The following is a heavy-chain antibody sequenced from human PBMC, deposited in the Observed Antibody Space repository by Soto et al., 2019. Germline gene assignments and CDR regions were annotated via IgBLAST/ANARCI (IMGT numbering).Heavy chain of an antibody. Sequence: SETLSLTCTVSGGSIRSGGYYWSWVSPNQRRGLEWIGNIYYSRNTYYNPPLKSRLTISVDTSKNQFSLNLSSVTAADTAVYYCARDRLMSTAGTARHYFGLDFWGQGPTVTV. V-gene: IGHV4-31*03. J-gene: IGHJ6*02. CDR1: GGSIRSGGYY. CDR2: IYYSRNT. D-gene: IGHD5-18*01. CDR3: ARDRLMSTAGTARHYFGLDF.